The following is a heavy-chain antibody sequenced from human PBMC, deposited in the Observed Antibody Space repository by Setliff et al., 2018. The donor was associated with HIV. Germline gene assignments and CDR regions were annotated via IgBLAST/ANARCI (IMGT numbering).Heavy chain of an antibody. J-gene: IGHJ5*02. CDR1: GDSITRGSY. D-gene: IGHD6-19*01. V-gene: IGHV4-38-2*01. CDR3: ARPHSGRGGGAYFDP. CDR2: ILDGRVT. Sequence: SETLSLTCSVSGDSITRGSYWGWIRQAPGKGLEWIGNILDGRVTFFNPSLRGRVTISVDASKNQVSLYLRSVTAADSAVDHCARPHSGRGGGAYFDPWGQGILVTVSS.